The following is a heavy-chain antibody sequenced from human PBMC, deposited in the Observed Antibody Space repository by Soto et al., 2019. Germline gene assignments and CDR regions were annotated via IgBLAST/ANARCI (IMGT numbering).Heavy chain of an antibody. CDR1: GGSVSSGSYY. CDR2: IYYSGST. V-gene: IGHV4-61*01. Sequence: QVQLQESGPGLVKPSETLSLTCTVSGGSVSSGSYYWSWIRQPPGKGLEWIGYIYYSGSTNYNPSLKSRVTIAVDTSKNQFSLKLSSVTAADTAVYYCAVQSITMVRGVISRSFDYWGQGTLVTVSS. J-gene: IGHJ4*02. CDR3: AVQSITMVRGVISRSFDY. D-gene: IGHD3-10*01.